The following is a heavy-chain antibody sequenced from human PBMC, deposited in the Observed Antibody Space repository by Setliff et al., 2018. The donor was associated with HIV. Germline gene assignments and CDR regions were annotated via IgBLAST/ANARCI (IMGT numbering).Heavy chain of an antibody. Sequence: GGSLRLSCAASGFTFSNYAMRWVRQAPGKGLAWVSGISGSGISTYNADSVKGRFTISRDNSNNTLYLQMNSLRVEDTAVYYCARKENYNFWSGYYSGEVGRNYYMDVWGKGTTVTVSS. CDR3: ARKENYNFWSGYYSGEVGRNYYMDV. CDR2: ISGSGIST. V-gene: IGHV3-23*01. CDR1: GFTFSNYA. J-gene: IGHJ6*03. D-gene: IGHD3-3*01.